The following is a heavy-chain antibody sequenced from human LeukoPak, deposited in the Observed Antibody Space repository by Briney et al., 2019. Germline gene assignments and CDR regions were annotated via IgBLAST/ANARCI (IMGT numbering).Heavy chain of an antibody. CDR2: IYYSGST. CDR1: GGSISSYY. D-gene: IGHD6-13*01. CDR3: ARGSSWYYFDY. J-gene: IGHJ4*02. Sequence: SETLSLTCTVSGGSISSYYWSWIRQPPGKGLEWIGYIYYSGSTNHNPSLKSRVTISVDTSKNQFSLKLSSVTAADTAVYYCARGSSWYYFDYWGQGTLVTVSS. V-gene: IGHV4-59*01.